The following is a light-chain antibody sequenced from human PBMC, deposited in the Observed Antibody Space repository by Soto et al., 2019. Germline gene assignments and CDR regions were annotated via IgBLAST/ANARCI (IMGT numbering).Light chain of an antibody. CDR1: SSDVGGSNR. CDR2: EVS. J-gene: IGLJ1*01. CDR3: SSYTSSNTYV. Sequence: LTQPPSVSGSPGQTVTISCTGTSSDVGGSNRVSWYQQPPGTAPKLVIYEVSNRPSGVPERFSGSKSGNTASLTISGLQAEDEADYYCSSYTSSNTYVFGTGTKVTVL. V-gene: IGLV2-18*02.